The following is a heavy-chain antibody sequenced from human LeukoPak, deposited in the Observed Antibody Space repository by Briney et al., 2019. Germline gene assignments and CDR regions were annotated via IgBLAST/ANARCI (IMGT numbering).Heavy chain of an antibody. CDR1: GFTFRTYN. CDR2: IRYDGSNK. Sequence: GGSLRLSCAASGFTFRTYNMNWVRQAPGKGLEWVAFIRYDGSNKYYADSVKGRFTISRDNSKNTLYLQMNSLRAEDTAVYYCAKDHLRYCSGGSCYSDYWGQGTLVTVSS. V-gene: IGHV3-30*02. J-gene: IGHJ4*02. D-gene: IGHD2-15*01. CDR3: AKDHLRYCSGGSCYSDY.